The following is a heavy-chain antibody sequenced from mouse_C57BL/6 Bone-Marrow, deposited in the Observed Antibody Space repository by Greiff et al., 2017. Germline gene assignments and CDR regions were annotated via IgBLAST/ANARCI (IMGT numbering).Heavy chain of an antibody. D-gene: IGHD2-3*01. V-gene: IGHV1-15*01. CDR3: TRMMGWLLRPY. J-gene: IGHJ2*01. Sequence: VQLQQSGAELVRPGASVTLSCKASGYTFTDYEMHWVKQTPVHGLEWIGAIDPETGGTAYNQKFKGKAILTADKSSSTAYMELRSLTSEDSAVYYCTRMMGWLLRPYWGQGTTLTVSS. CDR1: GYTFTDYE. CDR2: IDPETGGT.